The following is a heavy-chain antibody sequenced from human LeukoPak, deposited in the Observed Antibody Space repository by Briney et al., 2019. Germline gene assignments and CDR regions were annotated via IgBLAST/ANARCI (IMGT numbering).Heavy chain of an antibody. V-gene: IGHV1-24*01. CDR3: ATEPRGYGGNSDNY. CDR2: FDPEDGET. CDR1: GYTLTELS. D-gene: IGHD4-23*01. J-gene: IGHJ4*02. Sequence: GASVKVSCKVSGYTLTELSMHWVRQAPGKGLELMGGFDPEDGETIYAQKFQGRVTMTEDTSTDTAYMELSSLRSEDTAVYYCATEPRGYGGNSDNYWGQGTLVTVSS.